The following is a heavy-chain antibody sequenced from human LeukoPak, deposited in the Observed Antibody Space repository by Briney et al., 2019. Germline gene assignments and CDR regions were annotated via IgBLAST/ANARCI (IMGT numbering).Heavy chain of an antibody. CDR2: ISGSGGST. CDR1: GFTFSSYA. CDR3: AKDANIVVVPTADLDP. V-gene: IGHV3-23*01. Sequence: TGGSLRLSCAASGFTFSSYAMSWVRQAPGKGLEWVSAISGSGGSTYYADSVKGRFTISRDNSKNTLYLQMNSLRAEDTAVYYCAKDANIVVVPTADLDPWGQGTLVTVSS. J-gene: IGHJ5*02. D-gene: IGHD2-2*01.